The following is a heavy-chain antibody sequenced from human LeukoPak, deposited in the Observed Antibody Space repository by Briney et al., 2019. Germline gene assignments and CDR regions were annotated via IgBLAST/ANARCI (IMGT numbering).Heavy chain of an antibody. V-gene: IGHV4-38-2*02. CDR1: GYSLSSGYY. Sequence: SETLSLTCTVSGYSLSSGYYWTWIRQTPEKGLEWIGSVYHSGSPYYNPSLKRRVNISVDTSKNQFSLNLDSVTAADTAVYYCARGYYDSSGYGYHAFDIWGQGTMVTVSS. J-gene: IGHJ3*02. CDR3: ARGYYDSSGYGYHAFDI. D-gene: IGHD3-22*01. CDR2: VYHSGSP.